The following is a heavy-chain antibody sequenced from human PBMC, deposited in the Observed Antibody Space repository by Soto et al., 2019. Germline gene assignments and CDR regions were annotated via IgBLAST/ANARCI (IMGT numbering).Heavy chain of an antibody. Sequence: SETLSLTCTVSGGSITAGGYYWSWIRQHPGKGLEWIGYIANSGNTYYNPSLKSRVTISVDTSKNQFSLKLSSVTAADTAVYHCARTKYYYASSGYERECYFGCWGQGTRVIVSS. CDR3: ARTKYYYASSGYERECYFGC. CDR1: GGSITAGGYY. D-gene: IGHD3-22*01. J-gene: IGHJ4*02. V-gene: IGHV4-31*03. CDR2: IANSGNT.